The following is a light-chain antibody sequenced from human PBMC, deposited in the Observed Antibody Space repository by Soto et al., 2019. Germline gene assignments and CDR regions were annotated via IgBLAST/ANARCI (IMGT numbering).Light chain of an antibody. CDR2: EVN. CDR1: SSDIGAYDY. Sequence: QSALTQPASLSGSPGQSITISCTGTSSDIGAYDYVSWFQQHPGKAPKLMISEVNNRPSGVSNRFSGFKSGNTAYLTISGLQVEDEAEDFCFSFTTTSTHVFGTRTKLTVL. V-gene: IGLV2-14*01. J-gene: IGLJ1*01. CDR3: FSFTTTSTHV.